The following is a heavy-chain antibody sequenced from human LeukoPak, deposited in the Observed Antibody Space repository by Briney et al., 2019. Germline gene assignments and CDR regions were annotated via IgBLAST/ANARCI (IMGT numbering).Heavy chain of an antibody. CDR1: GGSISSSSYY. CDR3: ARITPATYYYDSSGYVDY. D-gene: IGHD3-22*01. Sequence: SETLSLTCTVSGGSISSSSYYWGWIRQPPGKGLDWIGSIYYSGSTYYNPSLKSRVTISVDTSKNQFSLKLSSVTAADTAVYYCARITPATYYYDSSGYVDYWGQGTLVTVSS. V-gene: IGHV4-39*01. CDR2: IYYSGST. J-gene: IGHJ4*02.